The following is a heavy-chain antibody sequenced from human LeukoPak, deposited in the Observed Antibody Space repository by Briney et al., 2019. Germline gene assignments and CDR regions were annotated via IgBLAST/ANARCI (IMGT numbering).Heavy chain of an antibody. D-gene: IGHD4-17*01. CDR2: IYYSGST. CDR3: ALGRSVTLDY. J-gene: IGHJ4*02. Sequence: SQTLSLTCTVSGGTISSGGYYWSWIRQHPGKGLEWIGYIYYSGSTYYNPSLKSRVTISVDTSKNQFCLKLSSVTAADTAVYYCALGRSVTLDYWGQGTLVTVSS. CDR1: GGTISSGGYY. V-gene: IGHV4-31*03.